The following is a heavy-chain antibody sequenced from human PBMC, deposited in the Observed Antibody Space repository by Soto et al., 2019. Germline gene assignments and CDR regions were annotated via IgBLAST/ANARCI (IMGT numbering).Heavy chain of an antibody. D-gene: IGHD6-19*01. V-gene: IGHV1-46*01. CDR2: INPSGGST. J-gene: IGHJ4*02. CDR1: GYTFTSYY. Sequence: ASVKVSCKASGYTFTSYYMHWVRQAPGQGLEWIGIINPSGGSTSYAQKLQGRVTMTRDTSTSTVYMEMSSLRSEDTAVYYCAREGRGWYVVYWGQGTLVTVSS. CDR3: AREGRGWYVVY.